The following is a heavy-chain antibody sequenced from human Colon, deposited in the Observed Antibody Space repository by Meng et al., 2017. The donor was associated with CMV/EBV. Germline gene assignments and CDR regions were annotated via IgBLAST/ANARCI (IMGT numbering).Heavy chain of an antibody. CDR3: ARDDFTTSSYDL. CDR2: IYYSGST. D-gene: IGHD3-16*01. CDR1: GGSISSSSYY. J-gene: IGHJ4*02. Sequence: SETLSLTCTVSGGSISSSSYYWGWIRQPPGKGLEWIGSIYYSGSTYYNPSLKSRVTISVDTSKNQFSLKLSSVTADDTALYYCARDDFTTSSYDLWGQGTLVTVSS. V-gene: IGHV4-39*07.